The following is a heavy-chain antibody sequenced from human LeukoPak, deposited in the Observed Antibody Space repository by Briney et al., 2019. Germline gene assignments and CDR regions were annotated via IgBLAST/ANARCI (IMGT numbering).Heavy chain of an antibody. CDR2: IFHSGAT. CDR1: GGSIGTTHW. J-gene: IGHJ4*02. V-gene: IGHV4-4*02. D-gene: IGHD3-3*01. Sequence: SETLSLTCAVSGGSIGTTHWWSWVRQPPGKGLEWIGEIFHSGATNYRPSLRSRVTISLDKSKYQFSLKLSSVTAADTAVYYCASWSTRFPSYWGQGTLVIVSS. CDR3: ASWSTRFPSY.